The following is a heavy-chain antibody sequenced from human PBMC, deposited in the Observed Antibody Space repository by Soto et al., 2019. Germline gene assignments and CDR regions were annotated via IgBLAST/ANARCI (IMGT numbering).Heavy chain of an antibody. CDR2: IYYSGST. Sequence: SETLSLTCTVSGGSISSGDYYWSWIRQPPGKGLEWIGYIYYSGSTYYNPSLKSRVTISIDTSKNQFSLKLSSVTAADTAVYYCARTYDSGGYLNWFDPWGQGTLVTVSS. D-gene: IGHD3-22*01. CDR1: GGSISSGDYY. CDR3: ARTYDSGGYLNWFDP. V-gene: IGHV4-30-4*01. J-gene: IGHJ5*02.